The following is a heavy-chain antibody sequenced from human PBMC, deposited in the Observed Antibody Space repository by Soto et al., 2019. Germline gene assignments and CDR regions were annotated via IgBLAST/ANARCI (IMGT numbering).Heavy chain of an antibody. Sequence: EVQLLESGGGLVQPGGSLRLSCAASGFTFSSYAMSWVRQAPGKGLEWVSAISGSGGSTYYADSVKGRFTISRDDSKNTLYLQMNSLRAEDTAVYYCAKYRKWLDYYFDYWGQGTLVTVSS. J-gene: IGHJ4*02. CDR3: AKYRKWLDYYFDY. V-gene: IGHV3-23*01. D-gene: IGHD6-19*01. CDR1: GFTFSSYA. CDR2: ISGSGGST.